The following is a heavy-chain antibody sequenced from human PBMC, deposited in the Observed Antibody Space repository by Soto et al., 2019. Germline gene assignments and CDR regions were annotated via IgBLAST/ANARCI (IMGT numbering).Heavy chain of an antibody. D-gene: IGHD4-17*01. Sequence: GGSLRLSCAASGFTFSSYAMSWVRQAPGKGLECVSAISCSGCSTYYADTVKGRFTISSNNYKNTLYLQMNSLRAEDTDVYYCAKVGDDYGGNLDYWGQGTLVTVSS. V-gene: IGHV3-23*01. CDR3: AKVGDDYGGNLDY. CDR2: ISCSGCST. J-gene: IGHJ4*02. CDR1: GFTFSSYA.